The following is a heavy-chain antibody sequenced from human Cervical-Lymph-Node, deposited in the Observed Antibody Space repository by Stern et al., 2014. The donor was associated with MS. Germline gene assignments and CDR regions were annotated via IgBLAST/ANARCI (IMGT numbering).Heavy chain of an antibody. CDR1: GYTFTSYD. CDR3: ARGHRVELSSYYFDS. Sequence: QDQLVQSGADVKKPGASVKVSCKASGYTFTSYDINWVRQVAGQGLEWMGWLSPNSGDTGYAQKFQGRVIMTRNTSINTAYMELSSLSHDDTAVFFCARGHRVELSSYYFDSWGQGTQVTVSS. V-gene: IGHV1-8*01. D-gene: IGHD3-10*01. J-gene: IGHJ4*02. CDR2: LSPNSGDT.